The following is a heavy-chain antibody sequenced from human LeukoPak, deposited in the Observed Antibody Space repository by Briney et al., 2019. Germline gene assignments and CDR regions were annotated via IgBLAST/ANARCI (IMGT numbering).Heavy chain of an antibody. CDR3: ARGWRPGYCSGGSCYSGWFDP. J-gene: IGHJ5*02. Sequence: ASVKVSCKASGYTFTGYYMHWVRQAPGQGLEWMGWINPNSGGTNYAQKFQGRVTMTRDTPISTAHMELSRLRSDDTAVYYCARGWRPGYCSGGSCYSGWFDPWGQGTLVTVSS. CDR1: GYTFTGYY. V-gene: IGHV1-2*02. CDR2: INPNSGGT. D-gene: IGHD2-15*01.